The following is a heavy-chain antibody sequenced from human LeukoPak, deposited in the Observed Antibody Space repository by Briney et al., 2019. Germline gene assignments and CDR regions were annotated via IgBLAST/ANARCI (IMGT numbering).Heavy chain of an antibody. Sequence: GGSLRLSCAASGFIFRDHSMHWARQIPGKGLVWVSRINPDGSTNYAGSVKGRFTISRDNAKNTLYLQMKSLRVDDSSLYFCVRALGGSDDYWGQGTLVTVSS. V-gene: IGHV3-74*01. CDR2: INPDGST. CDR1: GFIFRDHS. D-gene: IGHD1-26*01. J-gene: IGHJ4*02. CDR3: VRALGGSDDY.